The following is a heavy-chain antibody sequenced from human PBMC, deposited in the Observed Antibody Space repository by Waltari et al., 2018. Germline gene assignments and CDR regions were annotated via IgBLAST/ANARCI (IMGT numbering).Heavy chain of an antibody. CDR1: GGSISSGGYY. CDR2: IYYSGST. V-gene: IGHV4-31*01. J-gene: IGHJ5*02. Sequence: QVQLQESGPGLVKPSQTLSLTCTVSGGSISSGGYYWSWIRQHPGKGLEWIGYIYYSGSTYYNPSLKSLVTISVDTSKNQFSLKLSSVTAADTAVYYCARLISLEEYYGSGSYVDPWGQGTLVTVSS. D-gene: IGHD3-10*01. CDR3: ARLISLEEYYGSGSYVDP.